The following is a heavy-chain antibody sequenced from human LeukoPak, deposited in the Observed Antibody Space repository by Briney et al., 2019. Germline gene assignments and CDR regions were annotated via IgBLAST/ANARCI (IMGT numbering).Heavy chain of an antibody. CDR3: ASTLINDWFDP. CDR1: GFTFSSYS. J-gene: IGHJ5*02. D-gene: IGHD2-8*01. Sequence: GEALRLSCAASGFTFSSYSMNWVRQAPEKGLEWVSSISSSSSYIYYADSVKGRFTISRDNAKNSLYLQMNSLRAEDTAVYYCASTLINDWFDPWGQGTLVTVSS. V-gene: IGHV3-21*01. CDR2: ISSSSSYI.